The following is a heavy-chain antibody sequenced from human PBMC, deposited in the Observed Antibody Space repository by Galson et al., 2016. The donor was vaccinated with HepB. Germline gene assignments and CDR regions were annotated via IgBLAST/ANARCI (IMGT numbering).Heavy chain of an antibody. Sequence: ETLSLTCSVXGXSIXXXYXTXIRQXPGKGLEWIGLIYYIGTPNYNPSLKSRVTISVDTSKNQFSLKLSSVTAADTAVYFCARGIYDSTWGLRFDPWGQGTLVTVSS. D-gene: IGHD6-13*01. CDR1: GXSIXXXY. V-gene: IGHV4-59*01. CDR2: IYYIGTP. J-gene: IGHJ5*02. CDR3: ARGIYDSTWGLRFDP.